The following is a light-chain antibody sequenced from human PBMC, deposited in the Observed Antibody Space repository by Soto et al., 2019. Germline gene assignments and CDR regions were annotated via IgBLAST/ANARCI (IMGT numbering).Light chain of an antibody. J-gene: IGKJ4*01. CDR1: QGITSW. Sequence: DIQMTQSPSSVSASVGDRVTITCRASQGITSWLAWYQQKPGKAPKLLIYRASNLQSGVPTRFSGRGSGTDFTLTISCLQPADFATYYCKQTTPFPLTFGGGTKVEIK. V-gene: IGKV1-12*01. CDR2: RAS. CDR3: KQTTPFPLT.